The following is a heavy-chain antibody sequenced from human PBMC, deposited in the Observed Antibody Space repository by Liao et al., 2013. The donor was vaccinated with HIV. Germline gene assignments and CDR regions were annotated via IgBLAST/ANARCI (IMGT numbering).Heavy chain of an antibody. J-gene: IGHJ3*02. Sequence: QVQLQESGPGLVKPSETLSLTCNVSGGSSSGSYWTWIRQSAGKGLEWIGYIYHGRSAYYNPSLKSRVTISEDSSKNQFSLNLTSVTAADTAVYYCVHCSGLYWNAFDIWGQGTMVTVSS. CDR1: GGSSSGSY. V-gene: IGHV4-59*06. CDR3: VHCSGLYWNAFDI. D-gene: IGHD2-15*01. CDR2: IYHGRSA.